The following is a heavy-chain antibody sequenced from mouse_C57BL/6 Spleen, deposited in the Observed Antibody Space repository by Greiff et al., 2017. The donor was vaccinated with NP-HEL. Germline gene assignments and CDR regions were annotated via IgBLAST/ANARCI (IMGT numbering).Heavy chain of an antibody. CDR2: IDPSDSYT. Sequence: QVQLQQPGAELVMPGASVKLSCKASGYTFTSYWMHWVKQRPGQGLKWIGEIDPSDSYTNYNQKFKGKSTLTVDKSSSTAYMQLSSLTSEDSAVYYCARRAQALDYWGQGTTLTVSS. CDR3: ARRAQALDY. V-gene: IGHV1-69*01. J-gene: IGHJ2*01. D-gene: IGHD3-2*02. CDR1: GYTFTSYW.